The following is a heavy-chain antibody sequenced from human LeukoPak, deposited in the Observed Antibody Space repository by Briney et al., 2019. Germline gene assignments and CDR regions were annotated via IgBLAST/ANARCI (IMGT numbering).Heavy chain of an antibody. V-gene: IGHV3-30*02. CDR2: ILFDGSNQ. J-gene: IGHJ4*02. Sequence: GGALRLSCAASRFTFRSYGIHWVRQAPVKGLQSVAFILFDGSNQYSGDSVSGRFTLSRDNSKNTLYLQMNGLRAEHTPVYFCAKARVEAIRDIDYCGLGNLVTAPS. CDR1: RFTFRSYG. CDR3: AKARVEAIRDIDY. D-gene: IGHD1-26*01.